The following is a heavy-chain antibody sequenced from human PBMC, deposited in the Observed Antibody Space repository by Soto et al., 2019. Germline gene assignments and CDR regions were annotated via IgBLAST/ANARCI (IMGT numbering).Heavy chain of an antibody. J-gene: IGHJ4*02. D-gene: IGHD6-13*01. Sequence: VKVSCKASGYTFTGYYMHWVRQAPGQGLEWMGWINPNSGGTNYAQKFQGWVTMTRDTSISTAYMELSRLRSDDTAVYYCARGGYSSSWSHFDYWGQGTLVTVSS. CDR2: INPNSGGT. CDR1: GYTFTGYY. V-gene: IGHV1-2*04. CDR3: ARGGYSSSWSHFDY.